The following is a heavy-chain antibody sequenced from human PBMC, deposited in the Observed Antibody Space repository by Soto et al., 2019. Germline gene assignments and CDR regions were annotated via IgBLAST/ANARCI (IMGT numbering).Heavy chain of an antibody. CDR1: GFTFSSYA. CDR2: ISGSGGST. J-gene: IGHJ6*02. CDR3: AKTPKYNWDPLMDV. V-gene: IGHV3-23*01. D-gene: IGHD1-20*01. Sequence: EVQLLESGGGLVQSGGSLRLSCAASGFTFSSYAMSWVRQAPGKGLEWVSAISGSGGSTYYADSVKGRFTISRDNSKNTLYLQMNSLRAEDTAVYYCAKTPKYNWDPLMDVWGQGTTVTVSS.